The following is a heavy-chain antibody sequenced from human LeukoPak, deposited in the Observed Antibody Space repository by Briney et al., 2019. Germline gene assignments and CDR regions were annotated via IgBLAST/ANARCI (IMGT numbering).Heavy chain of an antibody. CDR3: ARTSSSGLVGGYYFDY. J-gene: IGHJ4*02. D-gene: IGHD6-19*01. CDR1: GYFIGSGYY. CDR2: IHHSGST. Sequence: PSETLSLTCTVSGYFIGSGYYWGWTRQPPGKGLQWIGSIHHSGSTYYNPSLKSRVTISVDTSKNQFSLKLSSVTAADTAVYYCARTSSSGLVGGYYFDYWGQGTLVTVSS. V-gene: IGHV4-38-2*02.